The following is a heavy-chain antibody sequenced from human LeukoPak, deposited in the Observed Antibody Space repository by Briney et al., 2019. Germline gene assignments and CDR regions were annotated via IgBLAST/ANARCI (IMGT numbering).Heavy chain of an antibody. CDR1: GFTFSDYA. Sequence: GGSLRLSCAASGFTFSDYAMSWVRQAPGQGLEWVATISYSGDYTYYVDSVKGRFAISRDNSKNTLYLQMNSLRVEDAAIYYCAKVPYSDYGSGRPPFMDVWGQGTTVAVSS. CDR3: AKVPYSDYGSGRPPFMDV. V-gene: IGHV3-23*01. CDR2: ISYSGDYT. J-gene: IGHJ6*02. D-gene: IGHD3-10*01.